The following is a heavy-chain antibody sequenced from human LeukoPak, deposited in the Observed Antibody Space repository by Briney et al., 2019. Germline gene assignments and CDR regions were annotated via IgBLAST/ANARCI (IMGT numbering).Heavy chain of an antibody. D-gene: IGHD3-3*01. CDR2: IRYDGSNK. V-gene: IGHV3-30*02. CDR1: GFTFSSYG. Sequence: GRSLRLPCAASGFTFSSYGMHWVRQAPGKGLEWVAFIRYDGSNKYYADSVKGRFTISRDNSKNTLYLQMNSLRAEDTAVYYCATTSITIFGVVIGFDYWGQGTLVTVSS. CDR3: ATTSITIFGVVIGFDY. J-gene: IGHJ4*02.